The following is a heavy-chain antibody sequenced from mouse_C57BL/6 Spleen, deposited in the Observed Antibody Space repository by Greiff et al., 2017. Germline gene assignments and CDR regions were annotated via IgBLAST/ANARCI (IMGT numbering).Heavy chain of an antibody. J-gene: IGHJ3*01. Sequence: QVQLQQPGAELVKPGASVKLSCKASGYTFTSYWMHWVKQRPGQGLEWIGMIHPTSGSTNYNEKFKSKATLTVDKSSSTAYMQLSSLTSEDSAVYYCAREAEPYYWFAYWGQGTLVTVSA. D-gene: IGHD2-10*01. CDR3: AREAEPYYWFAY. CDR2: IHPTSGST. CDR1: GYTFTSYW. V-gene: IGHV1-64*01.